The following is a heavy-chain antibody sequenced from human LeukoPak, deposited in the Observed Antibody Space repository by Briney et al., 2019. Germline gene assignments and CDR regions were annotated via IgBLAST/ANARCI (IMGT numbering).Heavy chain of an antibody. V-gene: IGHV3-30-3*01. D-gene: IGHD2-2*01. CDR1: GFTFSSYA. J-gene: IGHJ4*02. CDR2: MSYDGSNK. Sequence: GGSLRLSCAASGFTFSSYAMHWVRQAPGKGLEWVAVMSYDGSNKYYADSVKGRFTISRDNSKNTLYLQMNSLRAEDTAVYYCASTFKYCSSTSCYYGYWGQGTLVTVSS. CDR3: ASTFKYCSSTSCYYGY.